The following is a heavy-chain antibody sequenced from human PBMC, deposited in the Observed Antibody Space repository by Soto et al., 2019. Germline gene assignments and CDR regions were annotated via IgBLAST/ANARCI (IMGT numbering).Heavy chain of an antibody. D-gene: IGHD3-22*01. J-gene: IGHJ4*02. V-gene: IGHV2-5*02. CDR3: ARSTLSSDFEY. CDR2: MYGDNDK. Sequence: QITLKESGPTLVKPTQTLTLTCTFSGFSITSNEVYVGWIRQPPGKALEWLALMYGDNDKRYSPSLKSRLTITKDTSRYQVVLTMTNMDPVDTATYFCARSTLSSDFEYWGQGALVTVSS. CDR1: GFSITSNEVY.